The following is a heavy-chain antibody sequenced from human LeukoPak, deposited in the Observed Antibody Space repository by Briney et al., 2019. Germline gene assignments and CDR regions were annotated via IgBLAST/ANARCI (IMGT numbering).Heavy chain of an antibody. CDR3: ARDEGPPRYNWNYGGPDF. J-gene: IGHJ4*02. D-gene: IGHD1-7*01. Sequence: ASVKDSCKTSGYTFTHYYMHWVRQAPGQGLEWMGIINPSGGSTSYAQKFQGRVTLPRDTSTSTVYMELSSLSSEDTAVYYCARDEGPPRYNWNYGGPDFWGQGTLVTVLS. V-gene: IGHV1-46*01. CDR2: INPSGGST. CDR1: GYTFTHYY.